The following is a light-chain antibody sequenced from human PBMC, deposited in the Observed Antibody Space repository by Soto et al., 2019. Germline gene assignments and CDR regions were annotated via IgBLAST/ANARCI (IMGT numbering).Light chain of an antibody. CDR1: QSVSSN. Sequence: EIVMTQSPATLSVSPGERATLSCRASQSVSSNLAWYQQKPGQAPRLLIYGASTRGTGIPARFSGSGSGTEFPLTISSLQAEDFASYYCQEYNNWPPITFGQGTRLEIK. J-gene: IGKJ5*01. CDR3: QEYNNWPPIT. CDR2: GAS. V-gene: IGKV3-15*01.